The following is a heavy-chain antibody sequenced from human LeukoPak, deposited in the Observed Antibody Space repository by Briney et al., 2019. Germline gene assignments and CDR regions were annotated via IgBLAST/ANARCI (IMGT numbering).Heavy chain of an antibody. CDR1: GYTFTSYD. CDR2: MNPNSGNT. D-gene: IGHD6-13*01. Sequence: ASVKVSCKASGYTFTSYDINWVRQATGQGLEWMGWMNPNSGNTGYAQKFQGRVTMTTDTSTSTAYMELRSLRSDDTAVYYCARRDGIAAAKVHTGGYYYYYYMDVWGKGTTVTVSS. CDR3: ARRDGIAAAKVHTGGYYYYYYMDV. J-gene: IGHJ6*03. V-gene: IGHV1-8*02.